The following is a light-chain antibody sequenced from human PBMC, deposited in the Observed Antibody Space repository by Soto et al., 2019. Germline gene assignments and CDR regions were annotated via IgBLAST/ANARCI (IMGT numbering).Light chain of an antibody. V-gene: IGKV3-20*01. Sequence: EIVLTQSPGTLSLSPGERATLSCRASQSVRSSFFAWYQQKPGQAPRLLIYDVSISATGTPDRFSGSGSGTDFTLTINRLEPEDFAIYYCQQYEDSVLYTFGQGTKLEI. J-gene: IGKJ2*01. CDR3: QQYEDSVLYT. CDR1: QSVRSSF. CDR2: DVS.